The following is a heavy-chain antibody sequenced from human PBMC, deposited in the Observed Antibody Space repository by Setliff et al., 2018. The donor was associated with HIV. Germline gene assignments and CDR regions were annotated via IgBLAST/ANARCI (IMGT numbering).Heavy chain of an antibody. CDR2: IYYSGST. Sequence: PSETLSLTCTVSGGSISSSSYYWGWIRQPPGKGLEWIGSIYYSGSTYYNPSLKSRATISVDTSKNQFSLKLSSVTAADTAVYYCASPASGGSSGQYHYWGQGTRVTVSS. D-gene: IGHD6-19*01. CDR3: ASPASGGSSGQYHY. CDR1: GGSISSSSYY. V-gene: IGHV4-39*01. J-gene: IGHJ4*02.